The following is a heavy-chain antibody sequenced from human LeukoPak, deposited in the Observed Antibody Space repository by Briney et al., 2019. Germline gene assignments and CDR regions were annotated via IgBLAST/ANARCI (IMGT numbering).Heavy chain of an antibody. Sequence: PGRSLRLSCAASGFTFSSYGMHWVRQAPGKGLEWVAVIWYDGSNKYYADSVKGRFTISRDNSKNTLYLQMNSLRAEDTAVYYCARVGVVVPAAMDYWGQEPWSPSPQ. D-gene: IGHD2-2*01. CDR3: ARVGVVVPAAMDY. CDR2: IWYDGSNK. J-gene: IGHJ4*01. V-gene: IGHV3-33*01. CDR1: GFTFSSYG.